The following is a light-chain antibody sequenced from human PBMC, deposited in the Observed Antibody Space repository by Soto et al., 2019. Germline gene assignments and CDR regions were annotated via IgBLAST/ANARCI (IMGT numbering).Light chain of an antibody. CDR1: QDISVY. CDR2: SAS. V-gene: IGKV1-27*01. CDR3: QKFNTATLT. J-gene: IGKJ5*01. Sequence: DIPMTQSPSSLSASVGDRVTITCRASQDISVYLAWYQQKPGKVPKLLIYSASTLQSGVPSRFSGSGSGTDFTLTISSLQPEDVATYYCQKFNTATLTFSQGTRLEIK.